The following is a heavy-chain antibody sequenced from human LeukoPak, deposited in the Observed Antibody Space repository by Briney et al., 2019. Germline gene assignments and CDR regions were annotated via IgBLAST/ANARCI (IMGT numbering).Heavy chain of an antibody. D-gene: IGHD1-26*01. V-gene: IGHV3-21*04. CDR3: AKDYEPLVGVHRWGDWFDP. Sequence: PGGSLRLSCAASGFTFSTYSMNWVRQAPGKGLEWVSSISSSSSDYIYYADSVKGRFTISRDNAKNSLYLQMNSLRAEDTAVYYCAKDYEPLVGVHRWGDWFDPWGQGTLVTVSS. CDR2: ISSSSSDYI. CDR1: GFTFSTYS. J-gene: IGHJ5*02.